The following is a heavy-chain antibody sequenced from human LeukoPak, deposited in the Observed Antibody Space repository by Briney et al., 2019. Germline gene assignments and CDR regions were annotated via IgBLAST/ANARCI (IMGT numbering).Heavy chain of an antibody. CDR1: GYTFTGYY. CDR3: ASLGDSTTTTPDDEFDY. D-gene: IGHD1-26*01. V-gene: IGHV1-2*02. CDR2: INPIHGGT. Sequence: ASVKVSCKASGYTFTGYYMHWVRQAPGQGLECMGWINPIHGGTNYAQKFQGRVTMTRDTSISTAYMELSSLRSDDTAIYYCASLGDSTTTTPDDEFDYWGQGTLVTVSS. J-gene: IGHJ4*02.